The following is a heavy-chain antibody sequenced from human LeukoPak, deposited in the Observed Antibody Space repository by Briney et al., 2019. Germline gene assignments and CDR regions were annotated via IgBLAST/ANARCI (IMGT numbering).Heavy chain of an antibody. J-gene: IGHJ6*03. Sequence: SQTLSLTCTVSGGSISSGSYYWSWIRQPAGKGLEWIGRIYTSGSTNYNPSLKSRVTISVDTSKNQFSLKLSSVTAADTAVYYCARQAAIGFVVRDYYYMDVWGKGTTVTVSS. V-gene: IGHV4-61*02. CDR2: IYTSGST. D-gene: IGHD2-2*02. CDR1: GGSISSGSYY. CDR3: ARQAAIGFVVRDYYYMDV.